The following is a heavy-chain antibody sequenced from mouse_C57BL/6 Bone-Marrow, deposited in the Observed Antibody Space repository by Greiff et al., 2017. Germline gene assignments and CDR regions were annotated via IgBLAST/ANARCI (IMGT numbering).Heavy chain of an antibody. CDR1: GYAFSSSW. CDR3: AKGGSAGYG. J-gene: IGHJ2*01. D-gene: IGHD3-2*02. V-gene: IGHV1-82*01. Sequence: QVQLQQSGPELVKPGASVKISCTASGYAFSSSWMNWVKQRPGKGLEWIGRIYPGDGDTNYTGKFQGKATLTADKSSSTAYLQLSSLTSEDSAVYFCAKGGSAGYGWGQGTTLTVSS. CDR2: IYPGDGDT.